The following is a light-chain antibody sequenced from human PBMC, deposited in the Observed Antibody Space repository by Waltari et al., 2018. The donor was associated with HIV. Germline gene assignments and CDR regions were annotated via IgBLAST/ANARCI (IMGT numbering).Light chain of an antibody. CDR2: DVS. V-gene: IGLV2-14*01. Sequence: QSALTQPASVSGSPGQSITIPCTGTSRAVGGYNYVSWYQQHPGKAPNLMIYDVSNRPSGVSNRFSGSKSGNTASLTISGLQAEDEADYYCSSYTSTYVFGTGTKVTVL. CDR3: SSYTSTYV. J-gene: IGLJ1*01. CDR1: SRAVGGYNY.